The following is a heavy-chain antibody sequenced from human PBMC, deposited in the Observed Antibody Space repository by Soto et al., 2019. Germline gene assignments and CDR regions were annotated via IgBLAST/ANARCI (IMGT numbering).Heavy chain of an antibody. CDR3: ATAEVDY. Sequence: GGSLRLSCAASGFTFGDYWMHWVRQAPGKGLEWVSRMNSDGSEINYADSVKGRFIVSRDNAKSTLHLQMTSLRVEDTAVYYCATAEVDYWGPGVLVTVYS. J-gene: IGHJ4*02. CDR2: MNSDGSEI. CDR1: GFTFGDYW. V-gene: IGHV3-74*01.